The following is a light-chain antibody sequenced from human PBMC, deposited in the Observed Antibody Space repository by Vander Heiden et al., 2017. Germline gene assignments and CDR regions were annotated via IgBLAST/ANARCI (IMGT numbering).Light chain of an antibody. V-gene: IGLV5-45*03. CDR1: SGINVGTYR. Sequence: QAVLTQPSSPSASPGASASLPCTLRSGINVGTYRIYWYQQKTGSPPQYLLRYIVVSDKQQGSGVPSRFSGSKDASANAGILLISGLQSEDEAYYYCMIWHSSAAVFGGGTKLTVL. CDR2: YIVVSDK. CDR3: MIWHSSAAV. J-gene: IGLJ2*01.